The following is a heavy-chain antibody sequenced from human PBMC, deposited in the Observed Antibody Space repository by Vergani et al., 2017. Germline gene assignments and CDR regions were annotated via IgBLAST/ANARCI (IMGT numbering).Heavy chain of an antibody. D-gene: IGHD3-22*01. J-gene: IGHJ4*02. CDR3: ARLVYYYDSSGYSIYYFDY. V-gene: IGHV4-39*07. CDR2: IYYSGST. CDR1: GGSISSSSYY. Sequence: QVQLQQWGAGLLKPSETLSLTCTVSGGSISSSSYYWGWIRQPPGKGLEWIGSIYYSGSTYYNPSLKSRVTISVDTSKNQFSLKLSSVTAADTAVYYCARLVYYYDSSGYSIYYFDYWGQGTLVTVSS.